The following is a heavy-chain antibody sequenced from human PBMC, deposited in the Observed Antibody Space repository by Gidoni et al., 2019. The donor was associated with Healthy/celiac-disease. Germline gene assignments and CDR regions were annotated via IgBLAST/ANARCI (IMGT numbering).Heavy chain of an antibody. CDR3: ARDVAAMDPYYYYYMDV. J-gene: IGHJ6*03. V-gene: IGHV3-33*01. CDR1: GFTFSSYG. D-gene: IGHD5-18*01. Sequence: QVPLVESRGGVVQPGRALRLSCAASGFTFSSYGMHRVRQAPGKGLERVGVIWYDGSNKYYADSVKGRFTISRDNSKNTLYLQMNSLRAEDTAVYYCARDVAAMDPYYYYYMDVWGKGTTVTVSS. CDR2: IWYDGSNK.